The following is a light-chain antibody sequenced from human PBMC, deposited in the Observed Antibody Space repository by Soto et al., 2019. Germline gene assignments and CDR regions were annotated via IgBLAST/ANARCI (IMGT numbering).Light chain of an antibody. V-gene: IGKV1-5*03. CDR3: QHYNSYSEA. CDR1: QSISNW. J-gene: IGKJ1*01. Sequence: DIKINKSPSTVSASVRDIATISFLASQSISNWLAWYHQKPGKAPKLLIYRASTLESGVPSRFSGSGSGTEFTLTISSLQPDDFATYYCQHYNSYSEAFGQGTKVDIK. CDR2: RAS.